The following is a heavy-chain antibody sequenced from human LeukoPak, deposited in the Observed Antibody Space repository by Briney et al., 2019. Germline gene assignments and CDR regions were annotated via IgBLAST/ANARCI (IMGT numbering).Heavy chain of an antibody. CDR1: GGSISSYS. J-gene: IGHJ4*02. Sequence: SETLSLTCTVSGGSISSYSWSWIRQPPGKGLEWIGYIYYSGSTNYNPSLKSRVTISVDTSKNQFSLKLSSVTAADTAVYYCARLGSSSWYFDYWGQGTLVTVSS. D-gene: IGHD6-13*01. CDR2: IYYSGST. V-gene: IGHV4-59*01. CDR3: ARLGSSSWYFDY.